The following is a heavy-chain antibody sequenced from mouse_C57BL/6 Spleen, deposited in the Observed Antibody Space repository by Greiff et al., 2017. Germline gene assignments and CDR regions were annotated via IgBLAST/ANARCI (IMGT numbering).Heavy chain of an antibody. Sequence: EVKVVESGGGLVQPGGSMKLSCVASGFTFSNYWMNWVRQSPEKGLECVAQIRLKSDNYATHYAESVKGRFTISRDDSKSSVYLHMNNLRAEDTGIYYCTVDYYSGSSSAYWGQGTLVTVSA. CDR3: TVDYYSGSSSAY. CDR1: GFTFSNYW. CDR2: IRLKSDNYAT. J-gene: IGHJ3*01. V-gene: IGHV6-3*01. D-gene: IGHD1-1*01.